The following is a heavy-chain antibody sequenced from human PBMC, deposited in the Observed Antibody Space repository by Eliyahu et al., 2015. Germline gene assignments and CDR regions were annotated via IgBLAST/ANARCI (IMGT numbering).Heavy chain of an antibody. CDR2: IXYSGXT. D-gene: IGHD2-15*01. CDR1: GGSIXSSSYX. V-gene: IGHV4-39*01. CDR3: ARGIPAIDCSGGSCYLNWFDP. Sequence: QLQLQESGPGLVKPSETLSLTCTVSGGSIXSSSYXWGWIRXPPGKGLEWIGSIXYSGXTYYNPSLKXRVTISVDTSKNQFSLKLSSVTAADTAVYYCARGIPAIDCSGGSCYLNWFDPWGQGTLVTVSS. J-gene: IGHJ5*02.